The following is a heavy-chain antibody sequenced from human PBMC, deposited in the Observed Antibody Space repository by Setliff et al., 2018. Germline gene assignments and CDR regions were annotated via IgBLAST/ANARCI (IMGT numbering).Heavy chain of an antibody. V-gene: IGHV4-39*01. CDR1: GASVSNVNYY. J-gene: IGHJ3*01. Sequence: SETLSLTCSVSGASVSNVNYYWGWIRQPPGKGLEWVGSIYYSGKTYSNPSFKSRVTMSVDKSKNQFSLKLASVTAADRAVYYCARIAYFDFWRGFGVGAFDLWGHGSEVTVSS. CDR3: ARIAYFDFWRGFGVGAFDL. CDR2: IYYSGKT. D-gene: IGHD3-3*01.